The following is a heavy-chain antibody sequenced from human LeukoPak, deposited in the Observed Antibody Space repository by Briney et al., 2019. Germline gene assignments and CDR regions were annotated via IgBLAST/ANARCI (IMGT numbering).Heavy chain of an antibody. CDR2: MNPNSGNT. Sequence: ASVKVSCKASGYTFTSYGISWVRQAPGQGLEWMGWMNPNSGNTGYAQKFQGRVTMTRNTSISTAYMELSSLRSEDTAVYYCARLVTNLDYYYYGMDVWGQGTTVTVSS. CDR1: GYTFTSYG. D-gene: IGHD4-11*01. CDR3: ARLVTNLDYYYYGMDV. V-gene: IGHV1-8*02. J-gene: IGHJ6*02.